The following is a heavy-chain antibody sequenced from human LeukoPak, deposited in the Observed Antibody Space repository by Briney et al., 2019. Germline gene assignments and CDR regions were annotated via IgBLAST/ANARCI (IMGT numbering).Heavy chain of an antibody. CDR3: ARVGFYSSSWYPYFEY. CDR1: GYTFTSYG. J-gene: IGHJ4*02. V-gene: IGHV1-18*01. CDR2: ISAYNGNR. Sequence: ASVTVSFKASGYTFTSYGISWVRQARGQGREGMGWISAYNGNRNYAQKLQGRDSMTTDTSTSTAYMELRSLRSDDTAVYYCARVGFYSSSWYPYFEYWRQGTLVTVSS. D-gene: IGHD6-13*01.